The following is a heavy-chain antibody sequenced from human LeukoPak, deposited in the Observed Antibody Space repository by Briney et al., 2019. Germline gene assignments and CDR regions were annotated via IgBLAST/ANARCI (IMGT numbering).Heavy chain of an antibody. CDR2: IFYRGIT. J-gene: IGHJ5*02. CDR1: GGSISSYY. D-gene: IGHD2-21*01. Sequence: SETLSLTCTVSGGSISSYYWGWIRQPPGQGLEWIGVIFYRGITYYNASLKSRVTISVDTSRNQFSLKVRSVTAADTAVYYCARLTLRIGSNNWFDPWGQGTLVTVSS. V-gene: IGHV4-39*01. CDR3: ARLTLRIGSNNWFDP.